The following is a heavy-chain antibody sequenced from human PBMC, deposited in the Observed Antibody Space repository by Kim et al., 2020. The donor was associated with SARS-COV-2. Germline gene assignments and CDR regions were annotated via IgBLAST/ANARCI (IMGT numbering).Heavy chain of an antibody. J-gene: IGHJ4*02. V-gene: IGHV3-74*01. CDR3: ARDLGGYDILTGYDY. D-gene: IGHD3-9*01. Sequence: DAVKGRFTITRDNAKNTLYLRMNSLRAEDTAVYYCARDLGGYDILTGYDYWGQGTLVTVSS.